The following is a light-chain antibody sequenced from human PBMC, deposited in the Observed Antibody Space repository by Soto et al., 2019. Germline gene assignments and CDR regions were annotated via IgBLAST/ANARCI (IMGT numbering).Light chain of an antibody. CDR1: QNLLYSSNNKNY. J-gene: IGKJ3*01. CDR2: WAS. V-gene: IGKV4-1*01. CDR3: QQYYSVPFT. Sequence: DIVMTQSPDSLAVSLGERATVNCKSSQNLLYSSNNKNYLAWYQQKPGQPPKLLIYWASTRESGVPDRFSGSGSGTDFTLTISSLQAGDVAVYYCQQYYSVPFTFGPGTKVDIK.